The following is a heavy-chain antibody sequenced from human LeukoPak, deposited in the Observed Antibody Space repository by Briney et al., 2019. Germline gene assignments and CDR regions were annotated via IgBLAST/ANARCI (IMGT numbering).Heavy chain of an antibody. Sequence: KPSETLSLTCTVSGGSISSSSYYWGWIRQPPGKGLEWIGEINHSGSTNYNPSLKSRVTISVDTSKNQFSLKLSSVTAADTAVYYCARMKAGMSSWNRWYYFDYWGQGTLVTVSS. J-gene: IGHJ4*02. CDR2: INHSGST. CDR1: GGSISSSSYY. D-gene: IGHD6-13*01. CDR3: ARMKAGMSSWNRWYYFDY. V-gene: IGHV4-39*07.